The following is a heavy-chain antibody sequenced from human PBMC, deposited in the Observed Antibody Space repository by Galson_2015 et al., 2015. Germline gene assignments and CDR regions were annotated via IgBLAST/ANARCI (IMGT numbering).Heavy chain of an antibody. CDR1: GGTFSSYT. V-gene: IGHV1-69*04. Sequence: SVKVSCKASGGTFSSYTISWVRQAPGQGLEWMGRIIPILGIANYAQKFQGRVTITADKSTSTAYMELSSLRSEDTAVYYCAREVGATYGMDVWGQGTTVTVSS. D-gene: IGHD1-26*01. CDR3: AREVGATYGMDV. CDR2: IIPILGIA. J-gene: IGHJ6*02.